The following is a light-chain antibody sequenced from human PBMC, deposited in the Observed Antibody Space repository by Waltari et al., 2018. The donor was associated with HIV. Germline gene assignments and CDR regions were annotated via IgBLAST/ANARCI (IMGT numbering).Light chain of an antibody. CDR1: SSNIGSNY. V-gene: IGLV1-47*01. CDR2: RNN. J-gene: IGLJ3*02. CDR3: AAWDDSLSGWV. Sequence: QSVLTQPPSASGTPGQRVTISCSGSSSNIGSNYVYWYQQLPGTAPKLLIYRNNQRPSGVPDRCSGSKSVTSASLAISGLRSEDEADYYCAAWDDSLSGWVFGGGTKLTVL.